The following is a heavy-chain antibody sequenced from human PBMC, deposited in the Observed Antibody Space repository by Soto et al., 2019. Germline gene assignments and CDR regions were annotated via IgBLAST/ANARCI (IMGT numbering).Heavy chain of an antibody. CDR3: AKEGDGSGWLRYAY. J-gene: IGHJ4*02. Sequence: QVQLVESGGGVVQPGRSLRLSCAASGFTFSSYGMHWVLQAPGKGLVWVALISYDGSNKYYADSVKGRFTLSRDNSKNTLYLQMNSLRAEDTAVYYCAKEGDGSGWLRYAYWGQGTQVTVSS. V-gene: IGHV3-30*18. CDR1: GFTFSSYG. D-gene: IGHD6-19*01. CDR2: ISYDGSNK.